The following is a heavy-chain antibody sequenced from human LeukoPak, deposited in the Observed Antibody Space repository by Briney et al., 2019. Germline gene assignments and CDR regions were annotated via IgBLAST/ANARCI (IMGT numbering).Heavy chain of an antibody. CDR2: ITNSGRDM. Sequence: GGSLRLSCAASGFTFSDHYMSWFRQAPGKGLEWISYITNSGRDMSYADSVKGRFTISRDNAKNSLFLQMNSLRAEDTAVYFCGRGHWGIDYWGQGTLVTVSS. J-gene: IGHJ4*02. V-gene: IGHV3-11*04. CDR1: GFTFSDHY. CDR3: GRGHWGIDY. D-gene: IGHD7-27*01.